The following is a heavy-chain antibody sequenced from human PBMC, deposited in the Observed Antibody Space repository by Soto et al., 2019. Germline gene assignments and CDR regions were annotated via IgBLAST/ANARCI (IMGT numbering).Heavy chain of an antibody. CDR2: IIPILGIA. Sequence: GASVKVSCKASGGTFSSYTISWVRQAPGQGLEWMGRIIPILGIANYAQKFQGRATITADKSTSTAYMELSSLRSEDTAVYYCARVSVSGYFDYWGQGTLVTVSS. D-gene: IGHD3-22*01. V-gene: IGHV1-69*02. J-gene: IGHJ4*02. CDR3: ARVSVSGYFDY. CDR1: GGTFSSYT.